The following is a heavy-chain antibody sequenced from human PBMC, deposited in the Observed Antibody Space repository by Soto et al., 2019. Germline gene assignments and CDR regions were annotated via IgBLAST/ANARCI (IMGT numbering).Heavy chain of an antibody. J-gene: IGHJ4*02. Sequence: VEASSKAPGYAIXIYAINGVRRATGQGVDWRGRKNANSGNTGYAQKFQDRVTMTSNTSISTSYKDLSILRSEDAAVPYCAMTDIGYWGQGTLVTVSS. CDR2: KNANSGNT. V-gene: IGHV1-8*01. CDR1: GYAIXIYA. D-gene: IGHD2-15*01. CDR3: AMTDIGY.